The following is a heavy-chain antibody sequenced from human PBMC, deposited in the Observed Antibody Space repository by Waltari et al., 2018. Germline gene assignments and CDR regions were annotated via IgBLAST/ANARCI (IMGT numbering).Heavy chain of an antibody. J-gene: IGHJ4*02. D-gene: IGHD3-22*01. CDR3: TRDWQYYDGSDPEGY. V-gene: IGHV3-66*01. CDR2: IYSGGST. CDR1: GFHVRSQY. Sequence: EVQVVASGGGLVQPGGSLRLSWPASGFHVRSQYGTWVRQAPGKGLGWVSVIYSGGSTYYADSVRGRFTISRDTSKNTLYLQMNSLRAEDTAVYYCTRDWQYYDGSDPEGYWGQGTLVTVSS.